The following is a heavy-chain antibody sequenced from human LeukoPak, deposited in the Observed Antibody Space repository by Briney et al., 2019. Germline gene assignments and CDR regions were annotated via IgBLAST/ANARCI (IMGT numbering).Heavy chain of an antibody. CDR2: ISYDGSNK. CDR1: GFTFNTYA. J-gene: IGHJ4*02. V-gene: IGHV3-30-3*01. Sequence: GRSLRLSCVASGFTFNTYAIPWVRQAPGKGLEWVAGISYDGSNKYYEDSLKARFTISRNNSKNTLYLQMNSLRAEDMAVYYCAREEWYYFDYWGQGTLVTVSS. CDR3: AREEWYYFDY. D-gene: IGHD3-3*01.